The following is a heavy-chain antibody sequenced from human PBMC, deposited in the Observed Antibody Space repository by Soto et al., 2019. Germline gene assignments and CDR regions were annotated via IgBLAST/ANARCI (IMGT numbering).Heavy chain of an antibody. J-gene: IGHJ6*02. CDR2: IKSKTDGGTT. CDR3: TTDRSISCSSTSCLHLYYYYGMDV. Sequence: GGSLRLSCAASGFTFSNAWMNWVGQAPGKGLEWVGRIKSKTDGGTTDYAAPVKGRFTISRDDSKNTLYLQMNSLKTEDTAVYYCTTDRSISCSSTSCLHLYYYYGMDVWGQGTTVTVSS. CDR1: GFTFSNAW. D-gene: IGHD2-2*01. V-gene: IGHV3-15*07.